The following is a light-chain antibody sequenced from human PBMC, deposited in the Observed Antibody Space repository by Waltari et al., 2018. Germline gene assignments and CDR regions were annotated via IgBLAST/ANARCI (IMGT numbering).Light chain of an antibody. Sequence: QTVVTQEPSLSVSPGGTVTLTCAFSSGSISSTSYATWYQQTPGQAPRTLVYKATSRSYGVHDRLSGSILGNKAALTITGARADDESDYYCSLYMGSGIWVFGGGTKLTVL. CDR3: SLYMGSGIWV. J-gene: IGLJ3*02. CDR2: KAT. CDR1: SGSISSTSY. V-gene: IGLV8-61*01.